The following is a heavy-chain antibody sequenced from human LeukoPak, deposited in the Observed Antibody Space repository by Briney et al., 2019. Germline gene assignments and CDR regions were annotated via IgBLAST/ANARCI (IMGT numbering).Heavy chain of an antibody. V-gene: IGHV3-48*01. CDR2: ISSSSFTI. J-gene: IGHJ4*02. CDR3: ARKYYGSNGVYNGDDY. Sequence: GGSLRLSCAASGFTFSSYSMNWVRQAPGKGLEWVSHISSSSFTIHYTDSVEGRFTVSRDNAKNTLYLQMNSLRADDTAVYYCARKYYGSNGVYNGDDYWGQGTLVTVSS. D-gene: IGHD3-10*01. CDR1: GFTFSSYS.